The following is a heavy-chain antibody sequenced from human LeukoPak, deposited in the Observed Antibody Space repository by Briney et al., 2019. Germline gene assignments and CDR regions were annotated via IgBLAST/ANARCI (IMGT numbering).Heavy chain of an antibody. CDR2: IDWSGDAT. Sequence: PGKSLRLSCVASTLSTADYGMGWVRQAPGKGLEWVAGIDWSGDATSYSDSVKGRFTISRDNAKNSLYLQMTSLRAEDTAVYYCARDLSATWYSLGFWGQGTLVTVSS. CDR3: ARDLSATWYSLGF. J-gene: IGHJ1*01. V-gene: IGHV3-20*04. CDR1: TLSTADYG. D-gene: IGHD2-15*01.